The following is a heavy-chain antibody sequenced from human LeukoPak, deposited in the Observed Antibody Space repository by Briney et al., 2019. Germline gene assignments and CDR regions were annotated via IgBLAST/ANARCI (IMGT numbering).Heavy chain of an antibody. CDR3: ARRGYASGWHAYDS. V-gene: IGHV4-38-2*02. CDR2: FFHSGNN. CDR1: GYSITSGYY. D-gene: IGHD6-19*01. J-gene: IGHJ4*02. Sequence: SETLSLTCTVSGYSITSGYYWAWSRQSPGKGLEWIGSFFHSGNNFYNPSLRSRVTISLGTSRNQFSLKLNSVTAADTAVYYCARRGYASGWHAYDSWGQGVLVAVSS.